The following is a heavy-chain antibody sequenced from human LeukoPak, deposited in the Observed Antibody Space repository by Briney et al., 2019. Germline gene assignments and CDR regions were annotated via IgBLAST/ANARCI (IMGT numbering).Heavy chain of an antibody. CDR3: ARDAGSWEQQLVSSGYFDY. V-gene: IGHV1-69*04. D-gene: IGHD6-13*01. Sequence: SVKVSCKASGGTFSSYAISWVRQAPGQGLEWMGRIIPILGIANYAQKFQGRVTITADKSTSTAYMELSSLRSEDTAVYYCARDAGSWEQQLVSSGYFDYWGQGTLVTVSS. CDR2: IIPILGIA. J-gene: IGHJ4*02. CDR1: GGTFSSYA.